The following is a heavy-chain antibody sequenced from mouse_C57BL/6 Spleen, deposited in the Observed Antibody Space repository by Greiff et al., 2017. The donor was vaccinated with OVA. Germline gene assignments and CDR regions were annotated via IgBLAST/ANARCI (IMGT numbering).Heavy chain of an antibody. V-gene: IGHV14-3*01. CDR1: GFNIKNTY. D-gene: IGHD1-1*01. CDR3: ARDHYGSSYVSGFGD. Sequence: VQLQQSVAELVRPGASVKLSCTASGFNIKNTYMHWVKQRPEQGLEWIGRIDPANGNTKYAPKFQGKATITADTSSNTAYLQLSSLTSEDTAIYYCARDHYGSSYVSGFGDWGQGTLVTVSA. CDR2: IDPANGNT. J-gene: IGHJ3*02.